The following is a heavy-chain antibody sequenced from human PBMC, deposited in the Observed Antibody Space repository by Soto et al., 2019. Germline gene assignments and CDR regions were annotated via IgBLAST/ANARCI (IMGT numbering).Heavy chain of an antibody. CDR3: AKDEYYYSRSGYYIFDS. J-gene: IGHJ4*02. V-gene: IGHV3-23*01. D-gene: IGHD3-22*01. Sequence: GKGLEWLSSISKSGTTTYYADSVKGRFTISRDNSKKTLYLQMNSLRPEDTALYYCAKDEYYYSRSGYYIFDSWGQGTLVTVSS. CDR2: ISKSGTTT.